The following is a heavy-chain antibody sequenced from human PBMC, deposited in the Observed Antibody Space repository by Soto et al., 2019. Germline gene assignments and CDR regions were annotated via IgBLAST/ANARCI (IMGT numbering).Heavy chain of an antibody. CDR1: RSTFTSHG. Sequence: QIQLVQSGGDVKTPGASGKFSGTTSRSTFTSHGIAWVRKAPGQGLEWMGWISTFNGKTDYAQKFQGRVTMTADTITSTGHMELRSLRSDDTAVYYCARLLTEGATFREDAFDLWGPGTKVTVSS. CDR3: ARLLTEGATFREDAFDL. D-gene: IGHD3-9*01. V-gene: IGHV1-18*01. J-gene: IGHJ3*01. CDR2: ISTFNGKT.